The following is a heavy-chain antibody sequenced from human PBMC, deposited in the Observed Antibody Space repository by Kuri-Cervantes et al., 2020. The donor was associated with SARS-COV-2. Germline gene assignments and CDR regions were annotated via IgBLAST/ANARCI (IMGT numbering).Heavy chain of an antibody. J-gene: IGHJ4*02. CDR1: GFNFSRTD. Sequence: GGSLRLSCAASGFNFSRTDMHWVRQAPGKGLEWVAFTSYDGNNKKCIASGKGRFTISRDNSQNKLYLQMRSLRPEDTAMYYCAKDGAGAHDFWGQGTLVTVSS. D-gene: IGHD4/OR15-4a*01. CDR3: AKDGAGAHDF. V-gene: IGHV3-30*18. CDR2: TSYDGNNK.